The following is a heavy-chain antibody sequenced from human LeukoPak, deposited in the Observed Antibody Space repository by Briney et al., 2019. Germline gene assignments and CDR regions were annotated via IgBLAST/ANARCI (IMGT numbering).Heavy chain of an antibody. D-gene: IGHD5/OR15-5a*01. V-gene: IGHV4-59*01. CDR1: GGSISSYY. CDR2: IYYSGST. Sequence: SETLSLTCTVSGGSISSYYWSWIRQPPGKGLEWIGYIYYSGSTNYNPPLKSRVTISVDTSKNQFSLKLSSVTAADTAVYYCARNPKKTLPDYWGQGTLVTVSS. CDR3: ARNPKKTLPDY. J-gene: IGHJ4*02.